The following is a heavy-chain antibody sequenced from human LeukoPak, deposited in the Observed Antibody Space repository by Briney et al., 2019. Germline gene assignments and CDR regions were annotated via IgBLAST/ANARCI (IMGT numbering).Heavy chain of an antibody. Sequence: GRSLRLSCAASGFTFSSYWMSWVRQAPGKGLEWVANIKQDGSEKYYVDSVKGRFTISRDNAKNSVYLQMNSLRVEDTAMYYCARGSGSYATKGGWGQGTLVTVSS. J-gene: IGHJ4*02. CDR2: IKQDGSEK. V-gene: IGHV3-7*03. D-gene: IGHD1-26*01. CDR1: GFTFSSYW. CDR3: ARGSGSYATKGG.